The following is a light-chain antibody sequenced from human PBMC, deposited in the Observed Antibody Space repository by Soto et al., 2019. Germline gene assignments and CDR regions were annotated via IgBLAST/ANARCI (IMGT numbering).Light chain of an antibody. CDR1: QSVRDNY. CDR3: HQYGPGQDT. V-gene: IGKV3-20*01. J-gene: IGKJ2*01. Sequence: EIVLTQSPGTLSLSPGERATLSCRASQSVRDNYLAWYQQRPGQAPRLLIYAASNRATGIPDRFSGSGSGTDFTLTVSRLEPEDFAGYSWHQYGPGQDTFGQGTKLVIK. CDR2: AAS.